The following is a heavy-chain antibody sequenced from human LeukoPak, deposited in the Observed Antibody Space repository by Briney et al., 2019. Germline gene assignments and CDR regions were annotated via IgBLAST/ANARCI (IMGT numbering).Heavy chain of an antibody. CDR1: GYTFTSYD. Sequence: ASVKVSCKASGYTFTSYDINWVRQATGQGLEWMGWMNPNSGNTGYAQKFQGRVTITRNTSISTAYMELSSLRSEDTAVYYCARESSGYSSSWYDYYGMDVWGQGTTVTVSS. J-gene: IGHJ6*02. CDR2: MNPNSGNT. CDR3: ARESSGYSSSWYDYYGMDV. D-gene: IGHD6-13*01. V-gene: IGHV1-8*03.